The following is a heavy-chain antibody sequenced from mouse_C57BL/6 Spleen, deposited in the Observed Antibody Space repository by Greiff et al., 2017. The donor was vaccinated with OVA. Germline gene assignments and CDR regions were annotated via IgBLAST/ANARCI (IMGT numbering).Heavy chain of an antibody. CDR3: ARSGRYYAMDY. Sequence: VQLQQPGAELVKPGASVKLSCKASGCTFTSYWMQWVKQRPGQGLEWIGEIDPSDSYTNYNQKFKGKATLTVDTSSSTAYMQLSSLTSEDSAVYYCARSGRYYAMDYWGQGTSVTVSS. V-gene: IGHV1-50*01. CDR2: IDPSDSYT. J-gene: IGHJ4*01. D-gene: IGHD3-1*01. CDR1: GCTFTSYW.